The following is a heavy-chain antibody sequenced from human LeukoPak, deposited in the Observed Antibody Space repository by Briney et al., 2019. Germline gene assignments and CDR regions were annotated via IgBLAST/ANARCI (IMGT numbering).Heavy chain of an antibody. J-gene: IGHJ4*02. CDR3: ARDQPWGVANY. V-gene: IGHV3-74*01. Sequence: GGSLRLSCAASGFTFSSYAMSWVRQAPGKGLVWVSRINSDGSSTTYADSVKGRFTISRDNAKNTLYLQMNSLRGEDTAVYYCARDQPWGVANYWGQGTLVTVSS. CDR2: INSDGSST. CDR1: GFTFSSYA. D-gene: IGHD3-10*01.